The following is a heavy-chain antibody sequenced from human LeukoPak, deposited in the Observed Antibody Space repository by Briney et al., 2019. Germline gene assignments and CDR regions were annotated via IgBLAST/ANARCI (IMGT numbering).Heavy chain of an antibody. V-gene: IGHV5-51*01. Sequence: GESLKISCKGSGYSFTSYWIGWVRQMPGKGLEWMGIIYPGDSDTRYSPSFQGQVTISADKSISTAYLQWSSLKASDTAMYYCARISDGSWLGPNFDYWGQGTLVTVSS. D-gene: IGHD5-18*01. J-gene: IGHJ4*02. CDR2: IYPGDSDT. CDR1: GYSFTSYW. CDR3: ARISDGSWLGPNFDY.